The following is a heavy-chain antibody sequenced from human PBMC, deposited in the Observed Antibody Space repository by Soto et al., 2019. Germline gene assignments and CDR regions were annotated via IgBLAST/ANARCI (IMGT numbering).Heavy chain of an antibody. D-gene: IGHD2-2*01. J-gene: IGHJ6*02. CDR3: AREGECSSTSCFSYYYGMDV. CDR2: ISAYNGNT. Sequence: ASVKVSCKASGYTFTSYGISWVRQTPGQGLEWMGWISAYNGNTNYAQKLQGRVTMTTDTSTSTAYMGLRSLRSDDTAVYYCAREGECSSTSCFSYYYGMDVWGQGTTVTVSS. CDR1: GYTFTSYG. V-gene: IGHV1-18*01.